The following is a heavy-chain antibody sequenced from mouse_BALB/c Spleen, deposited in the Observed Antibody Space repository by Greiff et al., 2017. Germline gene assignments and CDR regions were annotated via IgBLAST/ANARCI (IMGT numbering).Heavy chain of an antibody. Sequence: EVKLVESGPELVKPGASVKMSCKASGYTFTSYVMHWVKQKPGQGLEWIGYINPYNDGTKYNEKFKGKATLTSDKSSSTAYMELSSLTSEDSAVYYCARYDIYYGYNYWGQGTTLTVSS. CDR3: ARYDIYYGYNY. V-gene: IGHV1-14*01. CDR2: INPYNDGT. J-gene: IGHJ2*01. CDR1: GYTFTSYV. D-gene: IGHD1-2*01.